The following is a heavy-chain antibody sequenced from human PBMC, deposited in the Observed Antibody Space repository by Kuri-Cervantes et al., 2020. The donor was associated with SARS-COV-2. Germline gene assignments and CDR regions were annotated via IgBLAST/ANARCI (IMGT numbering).Heavy chain of an antibody. V-gene: IGHV3-23*01. J-gene: IGHJ5*02. D-gene: IGHD3-3*01. Sequence: GESLKISCAASGFTFRSSAMTWVRQAPGKGLEWVSGIDSGGYSTYYADSVKGRFTISRDNSKNSLYLQMNSLRAEDTAVYYCARGGTIFGVVRWFDPWGQGTLVTVSS. CDR1: GFTFRSSA. CDR2: IDSGGYST. CDR3: ARGGTIFGVVRWFDP.